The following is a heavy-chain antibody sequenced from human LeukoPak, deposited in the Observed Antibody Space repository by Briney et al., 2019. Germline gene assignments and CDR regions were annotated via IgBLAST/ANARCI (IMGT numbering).Heavy chain of an antibody. V-gene: IGHV4-30-2*01. CDR1: GGSISNGGYY. J-gene: IGHJ6*03. D-gene: IGHD2-2*01. Sequence: SQTLSLTCTVSGGSISNGGYYWSWIRQPPGKGLEWIGYIYHSGSTYYNPSLKSRVTISVDRSKNQFSLKLSSVTAADTAVYYCARVPGRGYCSSTSCYHYYYMDVWGKGTTVTVSS. CDR2: IYHSGST. CDR3: ARVPGRGYCSSTSCYHYYYMDV.